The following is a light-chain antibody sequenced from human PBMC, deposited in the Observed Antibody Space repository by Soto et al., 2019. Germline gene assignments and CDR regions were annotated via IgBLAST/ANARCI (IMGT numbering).Light chain of an antibody. J-gene: IGLJ1*01. CDR3: SSYTSSSTPDV. CDR1: SSDVGGYNY. Sequence: QSALTQPASVSGSPGQSITISCTGTSSDVGGYNYVSWYQQHPGKAPNLMIYEVSNRPSGVSNRFSGSKSGNTASLTISGLQAEDEADYYCSSYTSSSTPDVFGTGTKVTI. V-gene: IGLV2-14*01. CDR2: EVS.